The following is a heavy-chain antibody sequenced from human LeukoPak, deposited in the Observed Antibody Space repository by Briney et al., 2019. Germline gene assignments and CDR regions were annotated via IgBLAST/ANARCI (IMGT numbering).Heavy chain of an antibody. J-gene: IGHJ4*02. D-gene: IGHD5-12*01. CDR3: TTDLRGYSGYED. CDR2: IKSKTDGGTT. V-gene: IGHV3-15*01. Sequence: NPGGSLRLSCAASGFTFSNAWMSWVRQAPGKGLEWVGRIKSKTDGGTTDYAAPVKGRFTISRDDSKNTLYLQMNSPKTEDTAVYYCTTDLRGYSGYEDWGQGTLVTVSS. CDR1: GFTFSNAW.